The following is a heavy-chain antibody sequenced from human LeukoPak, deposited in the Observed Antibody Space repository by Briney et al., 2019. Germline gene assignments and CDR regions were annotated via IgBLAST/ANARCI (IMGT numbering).Heavy chain of an antibody. Sequence: GGSLRLSCEDSGSTFSSHAMSWVRQAPGKGLEWVSGISGSGGSTYYADSVKGLFTLSRDNSKNTLYLQMNSLRVEDTAVYYCALGLVTDYWGQGTLVTVSS. V-gene: IGHV3-23*01. CDR2: ISGSGGST. D-gene: IGHD3-9*01. CDR3: ALGLVTDY. CDR1: GSTFSSHA. J-gene: IGHJ4*02.